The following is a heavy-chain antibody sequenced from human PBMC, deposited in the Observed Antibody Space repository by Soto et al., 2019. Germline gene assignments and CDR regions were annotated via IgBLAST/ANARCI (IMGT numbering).Heavy chain of an antibody. V-gene: IGHV3-49*04. Sequence: GSLRLSCTGSGFTFGAYSLNWVRQAPGKGLDWVGFIRNKGYGGTTEYAASVRGRFTISRDDSKSIAYLQMDSLKTEDTAVYYCTRGNDFYTTFNYNAMDGWGQGTTVTVYS. CDR3: TRGNDFYTTFNYNAMDG. D-gene: IGHD2-21*02. CDR2: IRNKGYGGTT. CDR1: GFTFGAYS. J-gene: IGHJ6*01.